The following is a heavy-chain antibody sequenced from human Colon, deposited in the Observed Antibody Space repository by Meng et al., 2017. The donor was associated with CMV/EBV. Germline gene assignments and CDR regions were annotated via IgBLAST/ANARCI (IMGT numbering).Heavy chain of an antibody. CDR3: ANVRLGY. V-gene: IGHV3-74*01. D-gene: IGHD1-26*01. Sequence: GESLKISCEGSGFTFSDYWIHWVRQAPGKGLVRISSINGDGSRIRYADAVKGRISISRDNAKNTVYVQMNSLRAEDTAVYYCANVRLGYWGQGTLVTVSS. J-gene: IGHJ4*02. CDR1: GFTFSDYW. CDR2: INGDGSRI.